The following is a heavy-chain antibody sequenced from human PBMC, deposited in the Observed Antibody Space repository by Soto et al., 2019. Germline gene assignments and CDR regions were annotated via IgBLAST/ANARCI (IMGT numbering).Heavy chain of an antibody. CDR3: AKWVRIAVAPLDY. D-gene: IGHD6-19*01. V-gene: IGHV3-23*01. J-gene: IGHJ4*02. Sequence: LRLSCAASGFTFSSYAMSWVRQAPGKGLEWVSAISGSGGSTYYADSVKGRFTISRDNSKNTLYLQMNSLRAEDTAVYYCAKWVRIAVAPLDYWGQGTLVTVSS. CDR2: ISGSGGST. CDR1: GFTFSSYA.